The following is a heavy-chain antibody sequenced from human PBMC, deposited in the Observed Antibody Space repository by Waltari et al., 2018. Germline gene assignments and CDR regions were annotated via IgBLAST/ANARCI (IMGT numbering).Heavy chain of an antibody. Sequence: QVQLQESGPGLVKPSETLSLTCTVSGGSISSYYWSWIRQPPGKGLEWIGYIYYSGSTNYNPPLKSRVTIAVDTSKNQFSLKLSSVTAADTAVYYCARHGLLWFGEPNYFDYWGQGTLVTVSS. CDR1: GGSISSYY. D-gene: IGHD3-10*01. J-gene: IGHJ4*02. CDR2: IYYSGST. V-gene: IGHV4-59*08. CDR3: ARHGLLWFGEPNYFDY.